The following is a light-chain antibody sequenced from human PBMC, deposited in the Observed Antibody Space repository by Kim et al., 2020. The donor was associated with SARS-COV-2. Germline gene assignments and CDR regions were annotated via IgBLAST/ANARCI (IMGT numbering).Light chain of an antibody. CDR1: KLGDKH. CDR2: QDT. J-gene: IGLJ2*01. Sequence: SYELTQPPSVSVSPGQTASITCSGDKLGDKHACWYQQKPGQSPVLVIYQDTKRPSGIPERFSGSNSGNTATLTISGTQTRDEADYHCQAWDSNTAVFGGG. V-gene: IGLV3-1*01. CDR3: QAWDSNTAV.